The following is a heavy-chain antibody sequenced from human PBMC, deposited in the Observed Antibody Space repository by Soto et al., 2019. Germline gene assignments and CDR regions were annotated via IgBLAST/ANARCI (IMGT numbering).Heavy chain of an antibody. Sequence: GGSLRLSCAVSGFTFSNFAMSWVRQAPGKGLEWVSGISNSGGSTYYADSVKGRFTISRDNSKNTLYLQMNTLRAEDTAVYYCAKDGVHYYDSENYHDPSGQRSLVTVSS. CDR3: AKDGVHYYDSENYHDP. CDR2: ISNSGGST. D-gene: IGHD3-10*01. CDR1: GFTFSNFA. J-gene: IGHJ5*02. V-gene: IGHV3-23*01.